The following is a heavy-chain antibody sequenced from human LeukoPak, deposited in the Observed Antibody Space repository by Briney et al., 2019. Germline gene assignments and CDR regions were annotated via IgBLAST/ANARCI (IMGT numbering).Heavy chain of an antibody. J-gene: IGHJ6*03. CDR1: GGSFSGYY. CDR3: ARAVLLWFGELSHMDV. D-gene: IGHD3-10*01. V-gene: IGHV4-34*01. CDR2: INHSGST. Sequence: SETLSLTCAVYGGSFSGYYWSWIRQPPGKGLEWIGEINHSGSTYYNPSLKSRVTISVDTSKNQFSLKLSSVTAADTAVYYCARAVLLWFGELSHMDVWGKGTTVTVSS.